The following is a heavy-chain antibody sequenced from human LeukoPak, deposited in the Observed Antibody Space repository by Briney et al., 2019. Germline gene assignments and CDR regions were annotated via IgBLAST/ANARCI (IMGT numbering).Heavy chain of an antibody. Sequence: PSETLSLTCAVYGGSFSGYYWSWIRQPPGKGLEWIGEINHSGSTNYNPSLKSRVTISVDTSKNQFSLKLSSVTAADTAVYYCARTPVDTAMFDYWGQGTLVTVSS. J-gene: IGHJ4*02. CDR3: ARTPVDTAMFDY. V-gene: IGHV4-34*01. D-gene: IGHD5-18*01. CDR1: GGSFSGYY. CDR2: INHSGST.